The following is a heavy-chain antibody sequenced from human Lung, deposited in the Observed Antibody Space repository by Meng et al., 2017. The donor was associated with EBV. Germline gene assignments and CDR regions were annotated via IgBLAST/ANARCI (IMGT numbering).Heavy chain of an antibody. CDR1: GGSFSSGGYY. V-gene: IGHV4-31*03. Sequence: QVELVESGAGLVKRSGALSLTCTVSGGSFSSGGYYWSWLRQHPGKGLEWIGYIYFSGSTYYNPSLKSRVTISVDTSKNQFSLKLSSVTAADTAVYDCAATVNDGYFDYWGQGTLVTVSS. CDR2: IYFSGST. D-gene: IGHD4-11*01. J-gene: IGHJ4*02. CDR3: AATVNDGYFDY.